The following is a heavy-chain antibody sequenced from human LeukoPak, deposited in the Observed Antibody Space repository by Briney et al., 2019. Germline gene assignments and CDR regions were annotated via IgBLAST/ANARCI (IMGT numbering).Heavy chain of an antibody. Sequence: RPSETLSLTCTVSGGSISSYYWSWIRQPPGKGLEWIGYIYYSGSTNYNPSLKSRVTISVDTSKNQFSLKLSSVTAADTAVYYCARDHLQLRAFDIWGQGTMVTVSS. J-gene: IGHJ3*02. V-gene: IGHV4-59*01. CDR3: ARDHLQLRAFDI. D-gene: IGHD6-13*01. CDR1: GGSISSYY. CDR2: IYYSGST.